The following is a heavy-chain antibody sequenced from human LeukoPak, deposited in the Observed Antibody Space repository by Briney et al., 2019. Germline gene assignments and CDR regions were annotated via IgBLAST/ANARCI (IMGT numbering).Heavy chain of an antibody. J-gene: IGHJ4*02. Sequence: PGGSLRLSCAASGFTFSHYWMTWVRQAPGKGLEWVAQINQDGSEEYYMDSVKARFTISRDNAKNSVFLQMNSLRAEGTAVYYCVRDGGVSGYDLLDYWGQGTLVTVSS. CDR1: GFTFSHYW. CDR2: INQDGSEE. V-gene: IGHV3-7*01. D-gene: IGHD5-12*01. CDR3: VRDGGVSGYDLLDY.